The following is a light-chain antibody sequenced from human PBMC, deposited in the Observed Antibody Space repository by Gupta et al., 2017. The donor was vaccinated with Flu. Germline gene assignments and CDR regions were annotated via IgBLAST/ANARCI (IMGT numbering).Light chain of an antibody. V-gene: IGKV3-20*01. CDR1: QSVSSSY. J-gene: IGKJ4*01. CDR2: GAS. Sequence: TLSLSPGERATISCRASQSVSSSYFAWYQQKPGQAPRLIIFGASNRASGIPDRFSGSGYGTDFTLTISRLEPKDSAVYYCQQYTGSPPIPFGGGTKVEI. CDR3: QQYTGSPPIP.